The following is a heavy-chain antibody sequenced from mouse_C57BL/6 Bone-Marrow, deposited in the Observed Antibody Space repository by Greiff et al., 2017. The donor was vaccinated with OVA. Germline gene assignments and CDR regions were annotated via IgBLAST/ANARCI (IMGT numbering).Heavy chain of an antibody. CDR2: IRNKANNHAT. J-gene: IGHJ2*01. V-gene: IGHV6-6*01. CDR3: TRRRMNYYFDY. Sequence: EVQLVESGGGLVQPGGSMKLSCAASGFTFSDAWMDWVRQSPEKGLEWVAEIRNKANNHATYYAESVKGRFTISRDDSKSSVYLQMNSLRAEDTGIYYCTRRRMNYYFDYWGQGTTLTVSS. CDR1: GFTFSDAW.